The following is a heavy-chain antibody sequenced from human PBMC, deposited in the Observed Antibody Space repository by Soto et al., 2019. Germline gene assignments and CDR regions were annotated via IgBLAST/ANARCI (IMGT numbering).Heavy chain of an antibody. CDR3: ARDLDSSGSFSRYYYGMDV. Sequence: PSETLSLTCTVSGGSISSYYWSWIRQPPGKGLEWIGYIYYSGSTNYNPSLKSRVTISVDTSKNQFSLKLSSVTAADTAVYYCARDLDSSGSFSRYYYGMDVWGQGTTVTVSS. V-gene: IGHV4-59*01. D-gene: IGHD3-22*01. J-gene: IGHJ6*02. CDR2: IYYSGST. CDR1: GGSISSYY.